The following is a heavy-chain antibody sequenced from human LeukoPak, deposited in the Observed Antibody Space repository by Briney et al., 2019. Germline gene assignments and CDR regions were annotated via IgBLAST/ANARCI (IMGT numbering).Heavy chain of an antibody. D-gene: IGHD3-10*01. J-gene: IGHJ5*02. CDR2: IYYSGST. V-gene: IGHV4-59*12. CDR1: GGSISSYY. Sequence: SSETLSLTCTVSGGSISSYYWSWIRQPPGEGPELIGYIYYSGSTNYNPSLQSRVTISVDTSRNQFSLKLSSVTAADTAVYYCARKWFGELLGWFDPWGQGTLVTVSS. CDR3: ARKWFGELLGWFDP.